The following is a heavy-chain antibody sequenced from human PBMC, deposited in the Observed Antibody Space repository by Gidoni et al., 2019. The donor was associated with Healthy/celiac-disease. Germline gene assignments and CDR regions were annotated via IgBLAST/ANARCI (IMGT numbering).Heavy chain of an antibody. D-gene: IGHD3-10*01. CDR2: IYPGDSDT. CDR3: AREWSSGSYFPHKQYYYGMDV. Sequence: EVQLVQSGAEVKKPGESLKISCKGSGYSFTSYWIGWVRQMPGQGLEWMGIIYPGDSDTRYSPSFQGQVTISADKSISTAYLQWSSLKASDTAMYYCAREWSSGSYFPHKQYYYGMDVWGQGTTVTVSS. CDR1: GYSFTSYW. J-gene: IGHJ6*02. V-gene: IGHV5-51*01.